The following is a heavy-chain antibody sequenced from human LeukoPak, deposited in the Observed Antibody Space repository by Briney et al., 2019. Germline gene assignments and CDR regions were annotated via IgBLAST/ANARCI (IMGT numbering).Heavy chain of an antibody. J-gene: IGHJ3*02. CDR1: GDSFSSNSAA. Sequence: SQTLSLTCAISGDSFSSNSAAWNWIRQSPSRGLEWLGRTYYRSKWYNDYAVSVKSRITIIPDTSKNQFSLQLDSVTPEDTAVYYCCHSLSGRTGAFDIWGRGTVVTVSS. CDR3: CHSLSGRTGAFDI. D-gene: IGHD2-21*01. CDR2: TYYRSKWYN. V-gene: IGHV6-1*01.